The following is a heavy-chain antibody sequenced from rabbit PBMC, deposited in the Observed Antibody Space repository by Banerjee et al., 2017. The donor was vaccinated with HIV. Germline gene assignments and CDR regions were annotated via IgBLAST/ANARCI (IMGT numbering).Heavy chain of an antibody. D-gene: IGHD8-1*01. CDR2: IHVPRRRT. Sequence: QSLEESGGGLVTPGGSLTLSCKASGFDFNSYYMSWVRQAPGKGLEWIGTIHVPRRRTYFASWVNGRFTISSDNAQNTVDLQMNSLTAADTATYFCVRAGVYAGSSSYTGFDFNLWGPGTLVTVS. J-gene: IGHJ4*01. CDR1: GFDFNSYY. CDR3: VRAGVYAGSSSYTGFDFNL. V-gene: IGHV1S7*01.